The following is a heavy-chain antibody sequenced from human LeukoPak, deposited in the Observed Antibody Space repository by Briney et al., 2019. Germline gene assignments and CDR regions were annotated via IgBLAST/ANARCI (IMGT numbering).Heavy chain of an antibody. Sequence: PGESLRLSCAASGFTFSSSSKNWVRQAPGKGLEWVSSISSSSSYIYYADSVKGRFTISRDNAKNSLYLQMNSLRAEDTAGYYRASELTALDYWGQGTLVTVSS. CDR1: GFTFSSSS. CDR3: ASELTALDY. CDR2: ISSSSSYI. J-gene: IGHJ4*02. V-gene: IGHV3-21*01. D-gene: IGHD6-25*01.